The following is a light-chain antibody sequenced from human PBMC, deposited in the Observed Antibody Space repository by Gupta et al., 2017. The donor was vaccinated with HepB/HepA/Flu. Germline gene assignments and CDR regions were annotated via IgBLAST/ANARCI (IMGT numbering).Light chain of an antibody. J-gene: IGKJ4*01. V-gene: IGKV1-39*01. CDR2: ATS. CDR3: QQNYSKPRT. CDR1: QSISSF. Sequence: DIQLTQSPSSLSASVGDRVTITCRASQSISSFVNWYQQQPGKAPKLLIYATSGLQSEVPSRFSGSGSGTDFTLTIRSLQPEDFATYYCQQNYSKPRTFGGGTKVEIK.